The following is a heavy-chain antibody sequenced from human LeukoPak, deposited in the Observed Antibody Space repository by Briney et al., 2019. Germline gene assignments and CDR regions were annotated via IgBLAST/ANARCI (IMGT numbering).Heavy chain of an antibody. D-gene: IGHD1-14*01. J-gene: IGHJ4*02. CDR3: ARANPGDY. CDR1: GYSISSGYY. V-gene: IGHV4-38-2*01. CDR2: IYYSGST. Sequence: PSETLSLTCAVSGYSISSGYYWGWIRQPPGKGLEWIGHIYYSGSTNYNPSLKSRVTISVDTSKNQFSLKLRSVTAADTAVYYCARANPGDYWGQGTLVTVSS.